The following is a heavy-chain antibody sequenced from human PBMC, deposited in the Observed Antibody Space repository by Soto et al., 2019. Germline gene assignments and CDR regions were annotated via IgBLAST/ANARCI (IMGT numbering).Heavy chain of an antibody. V-gene: IGHV3-53*01. CDR2: IYSGETT. D-gene: IGHD2-21*02. J-gene: IGHJ4*02. Sequence: XESLLLSCAASGVNVNSDYMNWVRQTPGKGLEWVASIYSGETTYYADSVRRLFTISSDKSKNTLYFQLSSLRIEDTAVYYCTRDGRGLGRLSLFEYWGQGVLVTVSS. CDR3: TRDGRGLGRLSLFEY. CDR1: GVNVNSDY.